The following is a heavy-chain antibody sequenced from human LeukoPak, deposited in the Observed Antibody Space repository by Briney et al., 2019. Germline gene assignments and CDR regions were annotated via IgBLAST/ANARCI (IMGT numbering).Heavy chain of an antibody. Sequence: GGSLRLSCAASGFTFSAYGMSWFRQAPGKGLEWVSAITYSSGNTYYADSVKGRFTISRDNSKNTLYLQMNSLRAEDTALYYCAKDGTGCGGDCYSDYWGQGTLVTVPS. CDR2: ITYSSGNT. CDR3: AKDGTGCGGDCYSDY. V-gene: IGHV3-23*01. D-gene: IGHD2-21*02. J-gene: IGHJ4*02. CDR1: GFTFSAYG.